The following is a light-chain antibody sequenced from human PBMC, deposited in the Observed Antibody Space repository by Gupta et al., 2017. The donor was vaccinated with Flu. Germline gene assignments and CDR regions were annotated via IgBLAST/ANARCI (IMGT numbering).Light chain of an antibody. CDR2: GNS. CDR3: QSYDSSLSGV. CDR1: SSNIGTGYD. Sequence: QSVLTQPPSVSGAPGQRVTISCTASSSNIGTGYDVHWYQQLPGTAPKLLIYGNSNRPSGVPDRFSGSKSGTSASLAITGLQAEDEADYYCQSYDSSLSGVFGTGTKVTVL. J-gene: IGLJ1*01. V-gene: IGLV1-40*01.